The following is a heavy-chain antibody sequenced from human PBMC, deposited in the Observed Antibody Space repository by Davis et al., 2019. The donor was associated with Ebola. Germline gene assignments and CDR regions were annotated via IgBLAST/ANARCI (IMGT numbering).Heavy chain of an antibody. Sequence: AASVKVSCKASGYTFTSYDINWVRQATGQGLEWMGWMNPNSGNTGYAQKFQGRVTMTRNTSISTAYMELSSLRSEDTAVYYCASLPSGSYYNVKIEGMDVWGQGTTVTVSS. D-gene: IGHD3-10*01. CDR1: GYTFTSYD. CDR3: ASLPSGSYYNVKIEGMDV. CDR2: MNPNSGNT. V-gene: IGHV1-8*01. J-gene: IGHJ6*02.